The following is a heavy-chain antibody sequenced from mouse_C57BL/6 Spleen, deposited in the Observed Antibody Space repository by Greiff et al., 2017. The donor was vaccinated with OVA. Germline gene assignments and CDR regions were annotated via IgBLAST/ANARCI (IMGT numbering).Heavy chain of an antibody. V-gene: IGHV5-12*01. Sequence: EVMLVESGGGLVQPGGSLKLSCAASGFTFSDYYMYWVRQTPEKRLEWVAYISNGGGSTYYPDTVKGRFTISRDNAKNTLYLQMCRLKSEDTAMYYCARQGSGFAYWGQGTLVTVSA. J-gene: IGHJ3*01. CDR1: GFTFSDYY. CDR2: ISNGGGST. CDR3: ARQGSGFAY.